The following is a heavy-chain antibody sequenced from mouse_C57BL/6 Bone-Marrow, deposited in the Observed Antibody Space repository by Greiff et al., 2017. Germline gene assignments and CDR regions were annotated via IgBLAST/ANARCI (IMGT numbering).Heavy chain of an antibody. Sequence: QVQLQQPGAELVRPGTSVKLSCKASGYTFTSYWMPWVKQRPGQGLEWIGVIDPSDSYTNYNQKFKGKATLTVDTSSSTAYMQLSSLTSEDSAVEYCARDGSSYAFDYWGQGTTLTGSS. J-gene: IGHJ2*01. CDR3: ARDGSSYAFDY. D-gene: IGHD1-1*01. V-gene: IGHV1-59*01. CDR2: IDPSDSYT. CDR1: GYTFTSYW.